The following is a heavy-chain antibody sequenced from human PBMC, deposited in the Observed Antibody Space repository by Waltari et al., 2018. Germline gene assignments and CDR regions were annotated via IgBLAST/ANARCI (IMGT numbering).Heavy chain of an antibody. Sequence: EVQLLESGGGLVQPGGSLRLSCAASGFIFSSYTMNWVRQAPGKGLELVSILHGGGDTDYADSVRGRFIISRDNSRNMLYLQMNSLRTEDTALYYCAKDRWSSSWYYFDYWGQGTLVTVSS. CDR1: GFIFSSYT. V-gene: IGHV3-23*03. J-gene: IGHJ4*02. CDR2: ILHGGGDT. CDR3: AKDRWSSSWYYFDY. D-gene: IGHD6-13*01.